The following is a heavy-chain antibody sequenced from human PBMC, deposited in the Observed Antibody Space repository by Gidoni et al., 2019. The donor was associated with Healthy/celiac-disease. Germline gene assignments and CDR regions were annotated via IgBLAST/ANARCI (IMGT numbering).Heavy chain of an antibody. J-gene: IGHJ3*02. CDR3: ARGREGSGSYHDAFDI. CDR1: GYTFTGYY. D-gene: IGHD3-10*01. V-gene: IGHV1-2*04. CDR2: INPNSGGT. Sequence: QVQLVQSGAEVKKPGASVTVSCKASGYTFTGYYMHWVRQAPGQGLEWMGWINPNSGGTNYAQKFQGWVTVTRDTSISTAYMELSRLRSDDTAVYYCARGREGSGSYHDAFDIWGQGTMVTVSS.